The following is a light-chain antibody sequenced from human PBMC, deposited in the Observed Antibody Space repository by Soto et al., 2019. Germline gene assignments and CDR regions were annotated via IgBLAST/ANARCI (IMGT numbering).Light chain of an antibody. J-gene: IGLJ2*01. V-gene: IGLV2-23*02. CDR3: CSYAGSFTFII. CDR1: SSDVGSYNL. Sequence: QSALTQPASVSGSPGQSITISCTGTSSDVGSYNLVSWYQQHPGKAPKLMIYEDFKRPSGVSNRFSGSKSGNTASLTISGLQAEDEADYYCCSYAGSFTFIIFGGGTKLTVL. CDR2: EDF.